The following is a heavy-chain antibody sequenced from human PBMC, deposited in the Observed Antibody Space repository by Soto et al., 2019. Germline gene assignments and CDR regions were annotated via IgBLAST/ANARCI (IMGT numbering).Heavy chain of an antibody. CDR3: ARSVEGHFDY. CDR2: ITSDTNTI. J-gene: IGHJ4*02. CDR1: GFPFSIYS. Sequence: EVQLVESGGGLVQPGGSLRLTCAASGFPFSIYSMNWVRQAPGKGLEWSSYITSDTNTIKYADSVKGRFTISRDNAKNLVYLQMNSVRDEDTAVYFCARSVEGHFDYWGQGTMVTVSS. V-gene: IGHV3-48*02. D-gene: IGHD6-19*01.